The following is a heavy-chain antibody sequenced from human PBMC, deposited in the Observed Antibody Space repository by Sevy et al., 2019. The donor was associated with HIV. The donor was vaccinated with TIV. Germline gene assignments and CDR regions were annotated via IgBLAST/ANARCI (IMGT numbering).Heavy chain of an antibody. Sequence: ASVKVSCRASGYTFTTYDINWVRQATGQGLEWMGWMNPNNGNKGYAQKFQDRLTLTRDTSISTAYLELSSLRSDDTALYFCARGIDGWDTSPGGLDVWGQGTTVTVSS. CDR1: GYTFTTYD. V-gene: IGHV1-8*01. J-gene: IGHJ6*02. CDR3: ARGIDGWDTSPGGLDV. CDR2: MNPNNGNK. D-gene: IGHD1-26*01.